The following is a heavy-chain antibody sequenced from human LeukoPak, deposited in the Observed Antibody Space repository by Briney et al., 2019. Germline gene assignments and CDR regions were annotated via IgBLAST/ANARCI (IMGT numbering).Heavy chain of an antibody. CDR2: ISGTHAGRQGTT. Sequence: GGSLRLSCAASGFTFSTYDMSWVRQTPGKGLEWVSAISGTHAGRQGTTYYADSVKGRFTISRDDSKNTPYLQMHSLRAEDTAIYFCAKGGYFSYDMWGQGTKVTVSP. J-gene: IGHJ3*02. V-gene: IGHV3-23*01. CDR1: GFTFSTYD. CDR3: AKGGYFSYDM. D-gene: IGHD5-18*01.